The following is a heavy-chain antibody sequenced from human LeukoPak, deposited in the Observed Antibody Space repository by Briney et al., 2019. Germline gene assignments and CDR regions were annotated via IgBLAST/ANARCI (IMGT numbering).Heavy chain of an antibody. J-gene: IGHJ5*02. Sequence: GRSLRLSCAASGFTFSSYAMHWVRQAPGKGLEWVAVISYEGSNKYYADSVKGRFTISRDNSKNTLYLQMNSLRAEDTAVYYCARDRTYYGSGSSPFDPWGQGTLVTVSS. CDR1: GFTFSSYA. V-gene: IGHV3-30*04. D-gene: IGHD3-10*01. CDR3: ARDRTYYGSGSSPFDP. CDR2: ISYEGSNK.